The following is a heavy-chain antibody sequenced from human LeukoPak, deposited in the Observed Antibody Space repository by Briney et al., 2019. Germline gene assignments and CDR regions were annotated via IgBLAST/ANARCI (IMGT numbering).Heavy chain of an antibody. V-gene: IGHV3-21*01. CDR2: ISSSSSYI. CDR3: AREIRRAIVVVTATHSFDC. Sequence: PGGSLRLSCAASGFTFSSYSMNWVRQAPGKGLEWVSSISSSSSYIYYADSVKGRFTISRDNAKNSLYLQMNSLRAEDTAVYYCAREIRRAIVVVTATHSFDCWGQGTLVTVSS. CDR1: GFTFSSYS. J-gene: IGHJ4*02. D-gene: IGHD2-21*02.